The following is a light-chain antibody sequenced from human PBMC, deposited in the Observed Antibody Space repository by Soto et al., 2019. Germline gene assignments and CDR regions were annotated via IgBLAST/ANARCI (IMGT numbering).Light chain of an antibody. CDR3: QQHSSSPLT. V-gene: IGKV3-20*01. J-gene: IGKJ4*01. CDR1: QRVSSRS. CDR2: GAS. Sequence: ENVLTQSPGALSLSPGERVTLFCRASQRVSSRSVAWYQQKVGQAPRLLIYGASSRAAGIPDRFSGSGSGTDFALTISRLEPEDFAVYYCQQHSSSPLTFGGGTKVDIK.